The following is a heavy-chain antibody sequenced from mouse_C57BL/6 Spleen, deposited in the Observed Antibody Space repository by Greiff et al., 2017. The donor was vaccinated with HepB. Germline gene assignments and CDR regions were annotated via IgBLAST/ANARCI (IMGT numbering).Heavy chain of an antibody. V-gene: IGHV10-1*01. J-gene: IGHJ1*03. CDR1: GFSFNTYA. D-gene: IGHD1-1*01. CDR3: VRLYYGSSYWYFDV. Sequence: GGGLVQPKGSLKLSCAASGFSFNTYAMNWVRQAPGKGLEWVARIRSKSNNYATYYADSVKDRFTISRDDSESMLYLQMNNLKTEDTAMYYCVRLYYGSSYWYFDVWGTGTTVTVSS. CDR2: IRSKSNNYAT.